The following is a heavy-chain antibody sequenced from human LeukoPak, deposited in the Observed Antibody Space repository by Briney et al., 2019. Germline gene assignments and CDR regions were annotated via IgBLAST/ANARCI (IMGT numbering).Heavy chain of an antibody. Sequence: GASVKVSCKVSGYTLSELSIHWVRQAPEKGLEWMGGFDPEDDKIIYAQKFQGRVTMTEDTSTDTAYMELRSLRSEDTAVYYCTTDGRDLADFDYWGQGTLVTVSS. D-gene: IGHD2-15*01. V-gene: IGHV1-24*01. J-gene: IGHJ4*02. CDR3: TTDGRDLADFDY. CDR2: FDPEDDKI. CDR1: GYTLSELS.